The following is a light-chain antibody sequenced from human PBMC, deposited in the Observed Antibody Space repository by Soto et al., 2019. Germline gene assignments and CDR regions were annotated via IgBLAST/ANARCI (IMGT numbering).Light chain of an antibody. Sequence: EFVLTQSPGTLSLSPGERATLSCRASQSISSSYVAWFQQKPGQAPRLLIYGASSRATGIPDRFSGSGSGTDFTLTISRLEPEDFAVYYCQQNGDSWTFGQGTKVEVK. J-gene: IGKJ1*01. CDR3: QQNGDSWT. CDR2: GAS. CDR1: QSISSSY. V-gene: IGKV3-20*01.